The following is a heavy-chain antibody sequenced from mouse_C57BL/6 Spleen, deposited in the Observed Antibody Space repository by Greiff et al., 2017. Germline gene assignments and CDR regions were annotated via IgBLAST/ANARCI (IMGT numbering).Heavy chain of an antibody. CDR3: ERSTTVVGD. J-gene: IGHJ2*01. CDR2: IYPGSGST. Sequence: VQLQQPGAELVQPGASVKMSCMASGYTFTSYWITWVKQRPGQGLEWIGDIYPGSGSTNYNEKFKSKATLTVDTSSSTAYMQLSSLTSEDYAVYYCERSTTVVGDWGQGTTLTVSA. D-gene: IGHD1-1*01. V-gene: IGHV1-55*01. CDR1: GYTFTSYW.